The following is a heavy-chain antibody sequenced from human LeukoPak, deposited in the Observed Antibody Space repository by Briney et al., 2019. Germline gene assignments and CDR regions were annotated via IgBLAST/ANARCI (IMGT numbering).Heavy chain of an antibody. CDR3: ASFTFGYSSGWNFDY. D-gene: IGHD6-19*01. V-gene: IGHV4-61*02. CDR2: IYTSGST. Sequence: SETLSLTCTVSGGSISSGSYYWSWIRQPAGKGLEWIGRIYTSGSTNYNPSLKSRVTISVDTSKNQFSLKLSSVTAADTAVYYCASFTFGYSSGWNFDYWGQGTLVTVSS. J-gene: IGHJ4*02. CDR1: GGSISSGSYY.